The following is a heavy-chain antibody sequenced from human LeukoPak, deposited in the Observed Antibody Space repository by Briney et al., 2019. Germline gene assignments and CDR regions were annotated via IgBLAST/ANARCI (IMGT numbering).Heavy chain of an antibody. CDR2: VISDGSST. CDR1: GFTFSTYW. J-gene: IGHJ4*02. Sequence: GVSLRLSCAASGFTFSTYWMHWVRQAPGKGLVWVSRVISDGSSTTHADSVKGRFTISRDNAKNTLYLQMNSLRAEDTAVYYCAREGVPDILTGYQPNYFDYWGRGTLVTVSS. CDR3: AREGVPDILTGYQPNYFDY. D-gene: IGHD3-9*01. V-gene: IGHV3-74*01.